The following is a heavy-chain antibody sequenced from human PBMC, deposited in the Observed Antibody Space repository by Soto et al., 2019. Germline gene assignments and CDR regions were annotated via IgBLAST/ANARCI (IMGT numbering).Heavy chain of an antibody. J-gene: IGHJ5*02. CDR3: AGGLVFYCSSSSCFWNNWIDP. CDR2: ISGDGSDK. Sequence: PGGSLRLSCAASGFTFSSYAMHWVRQAPGKRGEWVAVISGDGSDKYYADSVKGRFTISRDRSKSSLYLQMNSLMTEDTAVYYCAGGLVFYCSSSSCFWNNWIDPWGQGTLVTVSS. CDR1: GFTFSSYA. V-gene: IGHV3-30-3*01. D-gene: IGHD3-3*01.